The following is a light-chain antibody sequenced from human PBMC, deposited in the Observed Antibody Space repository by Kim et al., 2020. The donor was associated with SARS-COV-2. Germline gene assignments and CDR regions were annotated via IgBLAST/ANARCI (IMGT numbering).Light chain of an antibody. CDR3: QRSNTYST. Sequence: DIQMTQSPSTLSASVGDRVTITCRASQSVSRWLAWYQQKPGKVPRLLIYDASSLGSGVPSRFSGSGSGTEFTLTISSLQPDDFATYSCQRSNTYSTFGQGAQLEIK. CDR1: QSVSRW. V-gene: IGKV1-5*01. J-gene: IGKJ5*01. CDR2: DAS.